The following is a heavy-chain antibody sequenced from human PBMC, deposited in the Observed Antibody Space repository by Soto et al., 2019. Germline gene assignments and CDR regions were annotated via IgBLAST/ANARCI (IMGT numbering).Heavy chain of an antibody. CDR3: ARDGGYSSGWYQFDY. CDR1: GLTFSNYN. CDR2: ISASTIYM. V-gene: IGHV3-21*06. D-gene: IGHD6-19*01. Sequence: GGSLRLSCAVSGLTFSNYNLNWVRQAPGKGLEWVSFISASTIYMYYADSVKGRFTVSRDNAKNSLYLQMNSLRAEDTAVYYCARDGGYSSGWYQFDYWGQGTLVTVSS. J-gene: IGHJ4*02.